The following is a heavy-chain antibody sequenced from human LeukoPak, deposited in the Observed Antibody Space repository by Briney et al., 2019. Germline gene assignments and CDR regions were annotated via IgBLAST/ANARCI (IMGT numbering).Heavy chain of an antibody. D-gene: IGHD3-3*01. J-gene: IGHJ4*02. V-gene: IGHV3-48*04. Sequence: GGSLRLSCAASGFTFSSYSMNWVRQAPGKGLEWVSYISSSGSTIYYADSVKGRFTISRDNAKNSLYLQMNSLRAEDTAVYYCARDSPADTIFGVVILFDYWGQGTLVTVSS. CDR1: GFTFSSYS. CDR3: ARDSPADTIFGVVILFDY. CDR2: ISSSGSTI.